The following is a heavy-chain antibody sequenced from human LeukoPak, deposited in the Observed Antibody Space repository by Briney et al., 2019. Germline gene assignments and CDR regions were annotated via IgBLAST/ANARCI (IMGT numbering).Heavy chain of an antibody. CDR1: GFTFSSYS. Sequence: PGGSLRLSCAASGFTFSSYSMNWVRQAPGKGLEWVSSISSSSSYIYYADSVKGRFTISRDNAKNSLYLQMNSLRAEDTAVYYCARDRLLSPGTTGYWGQGTLVTVSS. V-gene: IGHV3-21*01. CDR3: ARDRLLSPGTTGY. D-gene: IGHD1-7*01. CDR2: ISSSSSYI. J-gene: IGHJ4*02.